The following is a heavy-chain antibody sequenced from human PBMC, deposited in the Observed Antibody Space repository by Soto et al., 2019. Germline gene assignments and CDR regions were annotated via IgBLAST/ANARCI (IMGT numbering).Heavy chain of an antibody. CDR2: IYYSGST. J-gene: IGHJ3*02. Sequence: QVQLQESGPGLVKPSETLSLTCTVSGGSISSYYWSWIRQPPGKGLEWIGYIYYSGSTNYNPSLKSRFTISVDTSKNQFSLKLSSVTAADTAVYYCARVWGAARDDAFDIWGQGTMVTVSS. CDR1: GGSISSYY. CDR3: ARVWGAARDDAFDI. D-gene: IGHD3-16*01. V-gene: IGHV4-59*01.